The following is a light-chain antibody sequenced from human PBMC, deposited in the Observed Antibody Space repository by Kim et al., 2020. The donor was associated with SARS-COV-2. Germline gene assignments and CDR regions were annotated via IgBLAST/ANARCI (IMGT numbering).Light chain of an antibody. V-gene: IGLV4-69*01. CDR3: QTWGTGIGV. CDR1: SGHSSYA. J-gene: IGLJ3*02. CDR2: LNSDGSH. Sequence: SVKLSCTVSSGHSSYAIAWHQQQPEKGPRYLMKLNSDGSHSKGDGSPDRFSGSSSGAERYLTISSLQSEDEADYYCQTWGTGIGVFGGGTQLTVL.